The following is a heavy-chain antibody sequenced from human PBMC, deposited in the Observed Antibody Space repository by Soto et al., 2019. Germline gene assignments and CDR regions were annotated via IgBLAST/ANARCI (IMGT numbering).Heavy chain of an antibody. CDR3: ARAPQWELPPLSLSNGMDV. CDR1: GGTFSSYA. J-gene: IGHJ6*02. Sequence: QVQLVQSGAEVKKPGSSVKVSCKASGGTFSSYAISWVRQAPGQGLEWMGGIIPIFGTANYAQKFQGRVTITADESTSTAYMELSSLRSEDTAVYYCARAPQWELPPLSLSNGMDVWGQGTTVTVSS. CDR2: IIPIFGTA. V-gene: IGHV1-69*12. D-gene: IGHD1-26*01.